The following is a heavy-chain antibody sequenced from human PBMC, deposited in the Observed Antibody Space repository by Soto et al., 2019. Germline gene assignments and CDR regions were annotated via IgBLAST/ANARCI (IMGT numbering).Heavy chain of an antibody. CDR3: SREVQPVFRREYDY. J-gene: IGHJ4*02. CDR2: ISGSGSP. V-gene: IGHV3-21*04. Sequence: GGSLGLSCAVSGVTFISHTLKWVRQAPGKGLEWVSSISGSGSPYYADSVKGRFTISRDNAQNSLYLQMSSLRAEDTAVYYCSREVQPVFRREYDYWGQGTLVTVSS. CDR1: GVTFISHT.